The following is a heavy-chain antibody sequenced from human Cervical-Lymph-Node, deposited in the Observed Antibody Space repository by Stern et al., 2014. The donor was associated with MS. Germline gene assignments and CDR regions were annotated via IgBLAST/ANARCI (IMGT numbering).Heavy chain of an antibody. J-gene: IGHJ5*02. CDR1: GGSISSGDYY. V-gene: IGHV4-30-4*01. D-gene: IGHD2-2*01. Sequence: QLQLQESGPGLVKPSQTLSLTCTVSGGSISSGDYYWSWMRQTPGKGLEGIWYIYYSGSNYYNPSLKSRVTISVDTSKNQFSLKLSSVTAADTAVYYCASANCSSTSCPNWFDPWGQGTLVTVSS. CDR3: ASANCSSTSCPNWFDP. CDR2: IYYSGSN.